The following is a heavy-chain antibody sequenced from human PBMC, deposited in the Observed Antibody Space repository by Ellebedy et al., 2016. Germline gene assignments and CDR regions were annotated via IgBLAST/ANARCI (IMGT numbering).Heavy chain of an antibody. J-gene: IGHJ4*02. CDR1: GFTFSSYA. CDR3: AKLGSSGWSPPYFFDS. D-gene: IGHD6-19*01. Sequence: GESLKISXAASGFTFSSYAMSWVRQAPGKGLEWVSSISGGGGTTYYADSVKGRFTTSRDNSANTLYLQMNNLRAEDTAVYSCAKLGSSGWSPPYFFDSWGQGTLVTVSS. V-gene: IGHV3-23*01. CDR2: ISGGGGTT.